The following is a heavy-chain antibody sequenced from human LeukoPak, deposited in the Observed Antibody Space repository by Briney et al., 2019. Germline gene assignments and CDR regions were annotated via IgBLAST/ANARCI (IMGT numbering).Heavy chain of an antibody. J-gene: IGHJ6*03. Sequence: PGGSLRLSCAASGFTFSDYYMSWIRQAPGKGLEWLSYISKNGKTIYYADSVKGRFTISRDNAKKSVYLQMNSLRAEDTAVYYCARGGPDTYYYYMDVWGKGTTVTVSS. CDR2: ISKNGKTI. CDR1: GFTFSDYY. CDR3: ARGGPDTYYYYMDV. V-gene: IGHV3-11*01.